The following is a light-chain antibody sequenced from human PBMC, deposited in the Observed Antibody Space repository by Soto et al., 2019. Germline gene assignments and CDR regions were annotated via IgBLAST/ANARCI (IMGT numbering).Light chain of an antibody. CDR2: DAS. CDR3: QQYGSSPWT. CDR1: QSVANNY. V-gene: IGKV3-20*01. J-gene: IGKJ1*01. Sequence: EIILTQSPATLSVSPGERAALSCRASQSVANNYLTWYQQKPGQAPRVLIYDASTRATGIPDRFSGSGSGTDFTLTISRLEPEDFAVYYCQQYGSSPWTFGQGTKVDI.